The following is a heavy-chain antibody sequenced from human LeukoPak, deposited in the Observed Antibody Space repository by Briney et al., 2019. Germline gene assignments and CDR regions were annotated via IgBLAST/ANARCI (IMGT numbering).Heavy chain of an antibody. CDR3: ARDRRGGNFFDY. CDR2: IFYSGST. CDR1: GGSISSGGYY. V-gene: IGHV4-31*03. Sequence: SETLSLTCTVSGGSISSGGYYWSWIRQHPGKGLEWIGFIFYSGSTYYNPSLESRVTMSVDTSKNQFSLKLSSVTAADTAVYYCARDRRGGNFFDYWGQGTLVSVSS. J-gene: IGHJ4*02. D-gene: IGHD4-23*01.